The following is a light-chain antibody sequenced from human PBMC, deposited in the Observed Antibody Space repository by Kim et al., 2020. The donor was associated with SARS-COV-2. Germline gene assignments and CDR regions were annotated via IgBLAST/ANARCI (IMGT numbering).Light chain of an antibody. V-gene: IGLV1-40*01. Sequence: RVTISCTGSISNIGAGYDVHWYQQLPATAPKLLIYGNNNRPSGVPDRFSGSKSDTSASLAITGLQAEDEADYYCQSYDNSLSGYVFGSGTTVTV. J-gene: IGLJ1*01. CDR2: GNN. CDR1: ISNIGAGYD. CDR3: QSYDNSLSGYV.